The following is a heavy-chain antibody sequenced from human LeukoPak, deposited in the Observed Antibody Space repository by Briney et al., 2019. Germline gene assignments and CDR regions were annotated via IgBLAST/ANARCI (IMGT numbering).Heavy chain of an antibody. Sequence: PGGSLRLSCAGSGFIFSSYAMSWVRQAPGKGVEWVSSISGSGGSTYYADSARGRFTISRDNVDNTLFLQMNNLRGEDTAVYYCAKDLRSGSRWGQGTLVTVSS. CDR3: AKDLRSGSR. J-gene: IGHJ4*02. CDR2: ISGSGGST. V-gene: IGHV3-23*01. D-gene: IGHD3-10*01. CDR1: GFIFSSYA.